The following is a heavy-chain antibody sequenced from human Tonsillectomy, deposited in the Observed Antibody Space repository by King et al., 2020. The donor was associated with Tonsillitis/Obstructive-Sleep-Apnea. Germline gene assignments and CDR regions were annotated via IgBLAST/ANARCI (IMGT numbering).Heavy chain of an antibody. CDR2: INTNTGNP. V-gene: IGHV7-4-1*02. CDR1: GYTFTSYA. CDR3: ARAGPGGIVVVPAAHFDY. Sequence: VQLVESGSELKKPGASVKVSCKASGYTFTSYAMNWVRQAPGQGLEWMGWINTNTGNPTYAQGFTGRFVFSLDTSVSTAYLQISSLKAADTAVYYCARAGPGGIVVVPAAHFDYWGQGTLDTVSS. J-gene: IGHJ4*02. D-gene: IGHD2-2*01.